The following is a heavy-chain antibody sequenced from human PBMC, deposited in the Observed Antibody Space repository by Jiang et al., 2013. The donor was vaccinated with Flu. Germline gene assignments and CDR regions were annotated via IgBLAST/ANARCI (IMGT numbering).Heavy chain of an antibody. CDR3: AHSFGAETIFGVVIKGGYFDY. J-gene: IGHJ4*02. Sequence: KPTQTLTLTCTFSGFSLSTSGVGVGWIRQPPGKALEWLALIYWNDDKRYSPSLKSRLTITKDTSKNQVVLTMTNMDPVDTATYYCAHSFGAETIFGVVIKGGYFDYWGQGTLVTVSS. CDR1: GFSLSTSGVG. V-gene: IGHV2-5*01. CDR2: IYWNDDK. D-gene: IGHD3-3*01.